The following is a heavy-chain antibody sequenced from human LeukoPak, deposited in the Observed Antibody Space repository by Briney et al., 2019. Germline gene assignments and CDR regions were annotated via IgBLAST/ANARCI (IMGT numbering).Heavy chain of an antibody. V-gene: IGHV4-30-4*01. Sequence: SETLSLTCTVSGGSISSGDYYWSWVRQPPGKGLEWIGYISYSGSTFYNPSLKSRVSISGDTSKNQFFLKLSSVTAADTAVYYCTRGGPDRVYFFDFWGQGTLVTVSS. J-gene: IGHJ4*02. CDR2: ISYSGST. CDR3: TRGGPDRVYFFDF. CDR1: GGSISSGDYY.